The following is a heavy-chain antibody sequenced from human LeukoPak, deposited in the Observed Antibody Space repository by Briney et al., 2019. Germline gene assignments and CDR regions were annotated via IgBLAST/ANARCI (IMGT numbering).Heavy chain of an antibody. Sequence: SETLSLTCAVYGGSFSGYYWSWIRQPPGKGLEWIGEINHSGSTYYNPSLKSRVTISVDTSKNQFSLKLSSVTAADTAVYYCARTNWNDPTYYYYYYMDVWGKGTTVTVSS. CDR3: ARTNWNDPTYYYYYYMDV. CDR1: GGSFSGYY. CDR2: INHSGST. J-gene: IGHJ6*03. D-gene: IGHD1-1*01. V-gene: IGHV4-34*01.